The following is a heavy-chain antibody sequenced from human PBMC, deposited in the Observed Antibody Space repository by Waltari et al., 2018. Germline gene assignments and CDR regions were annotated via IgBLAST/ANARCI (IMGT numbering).Heavy chain of an antibody. J-gene: IGHJ4*02. V-gene: IGHV4-38-2*01. D-gene: IGHD6-19*01. CDR3: ASGAVYYFDY. CDR2: IYHSGST. Sequence: QVQLQESGPGLVKPSETLSLTCAVSGYSISSGYYWGWIRQPPGKGLEWIGSIYHSGSTYYNPDLKSRVTISVDTSKNQFSLKLGSVTAADTAVYYCASGAVYYFDYWGQGTLVTVSS. CDR1: GYSISSGYY.